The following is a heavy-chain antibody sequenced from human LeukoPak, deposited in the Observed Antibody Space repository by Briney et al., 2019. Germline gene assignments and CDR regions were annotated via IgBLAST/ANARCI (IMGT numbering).Heavy chain of an antibody. D-gene: IGHD6-19*01. V-gene: IGHV4-4*07. CDR1: GGSISSYY. J-gene: IGHJ4*02. CDR3: ATSGYSSGRPFDY. Sequence: SETLSLTCTVSGGSISSYYWSWIRQPAGKGREWIGRIYTSGSTNYNPSLKSRVTMSVDTSKSQFSLKLSSVTAADTAVYYCATSGYSSGRPFDYWGQGTLVTVSS. CDR2: IYTSGST.